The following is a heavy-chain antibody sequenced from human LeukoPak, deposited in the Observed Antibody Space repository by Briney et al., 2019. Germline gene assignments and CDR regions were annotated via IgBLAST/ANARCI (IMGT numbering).Heavy chain of an antibody. V-gene: IGHV3-53*01. CDR2: IYSDGRT. CDR3: ARTVAATFWSSTPAEYFQH. D-gene: IGHD2-15*01. CDR1: GFTVSSNY. Sequence: GGSLRLSCAASGFTVSSNYMSWVRQAPGKGLEWVSVIYSDGRTYYADSVKGRFTISRDNSKNTLYLETNSLRAEDTAVYYCARTVAATFWSSTPAEYFQHWGQGTLVTVSS. J-gene: IGHJ1*01.